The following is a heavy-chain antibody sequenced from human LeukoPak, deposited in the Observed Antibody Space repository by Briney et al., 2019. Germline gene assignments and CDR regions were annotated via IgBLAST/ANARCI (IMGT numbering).Heavy chain of an antibody. Sequence: ASVKVSCKASGYTFTSYDINWVRQATGQGLEWMGWMNPNSGNTGYAQKFQGRVTITRNTSISTAYMELRSLRSDDTAVYYCAREQHLVQPFDYWGQGTLVTVSS. CDR1: GYTFTSYD. V-gene: IGHV1-8*03. J-gene: IGHJ4*02. CDR2: MNPNSGNT. D-gene: IGHD6-13*01. CDR3: AREQHLVQPFDY.